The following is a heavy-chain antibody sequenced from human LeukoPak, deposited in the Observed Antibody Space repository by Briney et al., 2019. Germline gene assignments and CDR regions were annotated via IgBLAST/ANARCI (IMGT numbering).Heavy chain of an antibody. Sequence: SETLSLTCTVSGGSISSYYWSWIRQPPGEGLEWIGYIYYSGSTNYNPSLKSRVTISVDTSKNQFSLKLTSVTAADTAVYYCARTMEGYCSGGSCYQYSYYMDVWGKGTTATISS. CDR3: ARTMEGYCSGGSCYQYSYYMDV. D-gene: IGHD2-15*01. V-gene: IGHV4-59*01. CDR1: GGSISSYY. CDR2: IYYSGST. J-gene: IGHJ6*03.